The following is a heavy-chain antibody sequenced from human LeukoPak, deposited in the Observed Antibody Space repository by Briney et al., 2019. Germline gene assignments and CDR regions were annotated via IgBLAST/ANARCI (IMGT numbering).Heavy chain of an antibody. CDR2: IIPIFGTA. D-gene: IGHD3-22*01. CDR1: GGTFSSYA. J-gene: IGHJ3*02. CDR3: ARDRRDYYDSSGYLRDAFDI. Sequence: SVKVSCKASGGTFSSYAISWVRQAPGQGLEWMGRIIPIFGTANYAQKFQGRVTITTDESASTAYMELGSLRSEDTAVYYCARDRRDYYDSSGYLRDAFDIWGQGTMVTVSS. V-gene: IGHV1-69*05.